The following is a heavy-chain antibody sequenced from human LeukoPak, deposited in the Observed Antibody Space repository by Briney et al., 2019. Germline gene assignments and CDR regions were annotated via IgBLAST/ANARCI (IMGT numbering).Heavy chain of an antibody. D-gene: IGHD6-19*01. CDR2: IYGDGST. V-gene: IGHV3-53*01. J-gene: IGHJ4*02. CDR1: GFTVSNNY. CDR3: AKNVDYSSRGADY. Sequence: GGSLRLSCEASGFTVSNNYMSWVRQAPGKGLEWVSIIYGDGSTYYAESVKGRFTISRDNSKNTLFLQVNSLRAEDTAVYYCAKNVDYSSRGADYWGQGTLVTVSS.